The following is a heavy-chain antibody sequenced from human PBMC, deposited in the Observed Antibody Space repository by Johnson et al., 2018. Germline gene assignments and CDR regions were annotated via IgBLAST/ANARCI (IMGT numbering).Heavy chain of an antibody. V-gene: IGHV3-43*01. CDR3: ARGGLEPTVY. CDR2: ISWDAGNA. J-gene: IGHJ4*02. Sequence: EVQLVESGGVVVQPGGSLRISCAASGFTFEDYTMHWVRQVPGKGLEWVSLISWDAGNAHYADSVKDRFTISRDNAKNTLYLQMNSLRDEDTAVYYCARGGLEPTVYWGQGTLVTVSS. D-gene: IGHD1-1*01. CDR1: GFTFEDYT.